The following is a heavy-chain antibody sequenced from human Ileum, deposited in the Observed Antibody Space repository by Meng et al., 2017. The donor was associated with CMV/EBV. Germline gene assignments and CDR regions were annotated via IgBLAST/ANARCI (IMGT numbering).Heavy chain of an antibody. Sequence: GESLKISCAASGFTFSGSEMNWVRQTPGKGLEWVSYISSSGRTIYYADSVKGRFSISRDNAKNSLYLQMNSLRAEDTAVYYCSRRACGSDCPEDSWGQGTLVTVSS. D-gene: IGHD2-21*01. J-gene: IGHJ4*02. CDR1: GFTFSGSE. V-gene: IGHV3-48*03. CDR3: SRRACGSDCPEDS. CDR2: ISSSGRTI.